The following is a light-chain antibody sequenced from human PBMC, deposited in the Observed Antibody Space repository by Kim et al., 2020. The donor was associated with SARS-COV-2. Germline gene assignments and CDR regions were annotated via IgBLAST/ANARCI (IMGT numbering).Light chain of an antibody. CDR1: RGNRSDS. CDR3: ETWDSNTQV. Sequence: SAVTHTCPLGRGNRSDSLAWHQQQPGKGPRYLMKLEGSGSYNKGSGVPDRFSGSSYGADRYLTISNLQSEDEADYYCETWDSNTQVFGGGTKLTVL. V-gene: IGLV4-60*03. CDR2: LEGSGSY. J-gene: IGLJ3*02.